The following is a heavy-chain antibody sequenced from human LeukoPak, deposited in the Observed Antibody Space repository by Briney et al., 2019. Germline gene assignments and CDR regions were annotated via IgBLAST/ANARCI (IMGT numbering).Heavy chain of an antibody. D-gene: IGHD6-13*01. CDR3: ATSPPAYSSRWYNEEFDF. CDR1: GGSFSGYY. J-gene: IGHJ4*02. Sequence: SETLSLTCAVYGGSFSGYYWSWIRQPPGKGLEWIGEINHSGSTNYNPSLKSRVTISVDTSKNQFSLKLSSVTAADTAVYYCATSPPAYSSRWYNEEFDFWGQGTLVTVSS. V-gene: IGHV4-34*01. CDR2: INHSGST.